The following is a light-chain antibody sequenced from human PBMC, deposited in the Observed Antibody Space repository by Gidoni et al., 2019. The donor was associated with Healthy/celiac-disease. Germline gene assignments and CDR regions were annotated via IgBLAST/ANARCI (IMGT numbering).Light chain of an antibody. Sequence: IVMTQSPATLSVSPGERATLSCRASQSVSSTLAWYQQQPGQAPSILIYGASTRATGIPARFSGSGSGTEFTLTISSLQSEDFAVYYCQQYNNWSTFGQGTRLEIK. J-gene: IGKJ5*01. CDR3: QQYNNWST. V-gene: IGKV3-15*01. CDR1: QSVSST. CDR2: GAS.